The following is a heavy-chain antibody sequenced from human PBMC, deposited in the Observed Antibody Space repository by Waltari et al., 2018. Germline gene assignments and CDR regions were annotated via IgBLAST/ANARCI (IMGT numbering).Heavy chain of an antibody. CDR1: GYTFSNFG. J-gene: IGHJ4*02. V-gene: IGHV1-18*01. Sequence: QVQLVQSGAEVKKPGASVKVSCKASGYTFSNFGINWVRQAPGQGLEWMGWNSGYRGNANYVQSLQGRVTMTTDTSTSTAYLELRGLRSDDTAVYYCARGGGPRTIVALPFDYWGQGTLVTVSS. CDR3: ARGGGPRTIVALPFDY. CDR2: NSGYRGNA. D-gene: IGHD5-12*01.